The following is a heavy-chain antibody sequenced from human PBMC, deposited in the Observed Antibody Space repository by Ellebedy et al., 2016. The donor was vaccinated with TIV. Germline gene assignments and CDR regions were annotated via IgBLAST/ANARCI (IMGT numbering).Heavy chain of an antibody. CDR3: ARWNSGSYRGADAFDI. D-gene: IGHD1-26*01. CDR2: ISAYNGNT. J-gene: IGHJ3*02. V-gene: IGHV1-18*01. Sequence: ASVKVSCXASGYTFTSYGISWVRQAPGQGLEWMGWISAYNGNTNYAQKLQGRVTMTTDTSTSTAYMELRSLRSDDTAVYYCARWNSGSYRGADAFDIWGQGTMVTVSS. CDR1: GYTFTSYG.